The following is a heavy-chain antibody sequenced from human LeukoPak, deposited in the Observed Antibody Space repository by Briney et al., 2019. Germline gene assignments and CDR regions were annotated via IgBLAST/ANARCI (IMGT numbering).Heavy chain of an antibody. CDR2: IYYSGST. CDR3: ARGPTTSITIFGVV. CDR1: GGSISSGDYY. Sequence: SQTLSLTCTVSGGSISSGDYYWSWIRQPPGKGLEWIRYIYYSGSTYYNPSLKSRVTISVDTSKNQFSLKLSSVTAADTAVYYCARGPTTSITIFGVVWGQGTLVTVSS. D-gene: IGHD3-3*01. V-gene: IGHV4-30-4*08. J-gene: IGHJ4*02.